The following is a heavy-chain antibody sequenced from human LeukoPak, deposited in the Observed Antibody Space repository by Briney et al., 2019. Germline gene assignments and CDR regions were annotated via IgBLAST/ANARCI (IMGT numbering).Heavy chain of an antibody. Sequence: SETLSLTCTVSGGSISSGGYYWSWIRQPPGKGLEWIGYIYHSGSTYYNPSLKSRVTISVDRSKNQFSLKLSSVTAADTDVYYCARETYYDILTGYPYVFYWGQGTLGTVSS. J-gene: IGHJ4*02. CDR2: IYHSGST. CDR3: ARETYYDILTGYPYVFY. CDR1: GGSISSGGYY. D-gene: IGHD3-9*01. V-gene: IGHV4-30-2*01.